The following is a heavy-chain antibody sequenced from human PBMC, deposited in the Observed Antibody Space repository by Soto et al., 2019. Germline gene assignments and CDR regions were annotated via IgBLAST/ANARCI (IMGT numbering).Heavy chain of an antibody. V-gene: IGHV3-30*18. J-gene: IGHJ6*02. Sequence: GSLRLSCAASGFTFSSLWLHWVRQAPGKGLVWVSLISYDGSNKYYADSVKGRFTISRDNSKNTLYLQMNSLRAEDTAVYYCAKDRSTDPYYYDSSVLYYGMEVWGQGTTVTVSS. CDR1: GFTFSSLW. D-gene: IGHD3-22*01. CDR3: AKDRSTDPYYYDSSVLYYGMEV. CDR2: ISYDGSNK.